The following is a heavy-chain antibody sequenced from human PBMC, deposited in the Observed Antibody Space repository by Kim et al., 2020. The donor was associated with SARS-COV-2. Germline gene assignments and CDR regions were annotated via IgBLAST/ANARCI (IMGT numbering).Heavy chain of an antibody. CDR1: GGPLSSYY. Sequence: SETLSLTCTVSGGPLSSYYWSWIRQPPGKGLEWIGFIYRSVTTTYNPALKSRVTISVDRSKNQQFSLKMTSLTAADTAVYYCARALAGSRGNLPLAYWGQGSLVTVAA. CDR3: ARALAGSRGNLPLAY. V-gene: IGHV4-4*08. CDR2: IYRSVTT. J-gene: IGHJ4*02. D-gene: IGHD3-22*01.